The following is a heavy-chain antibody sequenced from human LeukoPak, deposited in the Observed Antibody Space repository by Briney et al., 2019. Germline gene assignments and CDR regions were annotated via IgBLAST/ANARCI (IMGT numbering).Heavy chain of an antibody. CDR2: ISGSGGST. Sequence: GGSLRLSCAASGFTFSSYAMSWVRQAPGKGLEWVSGISGSGGSTYYADSVKGRFTISRDNSKNTPYLQMNSLRAEDTAVYYCAKDSATVTSFDYWGQGTRVTVSS. CDR1: GFTFSSYA. D-gene: IGHD4-17*01. CDR3: AKDSATVTSFDY. V-gene: IGHV3-23*01. J-gene: IGHJ4*02.